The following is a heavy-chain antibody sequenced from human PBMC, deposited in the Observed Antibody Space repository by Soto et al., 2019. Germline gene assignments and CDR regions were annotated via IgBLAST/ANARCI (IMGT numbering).Heavy chain of an antibody. J-gene: IGHJ4*02. CDR3: ASSIAARPDNIEYDY. Sequence: PGGSLRLCCAASGFTVSSNYMSWVRQAPGKGLEWVSVIYSGGSTYYADSVKGRFTISRDNSKNTLYLQMNSLRAEDTAVYYCASSIAARPDNIEYDYWGQGTLVTVSS. V-gene: IGHV3-53*01. CDR1: GFTVSSNY. CDR2: IYSGGST. D-gene: IGHD6-6*01.